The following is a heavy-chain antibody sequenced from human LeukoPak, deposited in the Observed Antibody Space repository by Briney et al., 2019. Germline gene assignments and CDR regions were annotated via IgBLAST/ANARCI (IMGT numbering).Heavy chain of an antibody. J-gene: IGHJ4*02. Sequence: SETLSLTCAVCGGSFSGYYWSWIRQPPGKGPEWIGEINHSGSTNYNPSLKSRVTISVDTSKNQFSLKLSSVTAADTAVYYCARGFATWDYWGQGTLVTVSS. V-gene: IGHV4-34*01. CDR1: GGSFSGYY. CDR2: INHSGST. CDR3: ARGFATWDY.